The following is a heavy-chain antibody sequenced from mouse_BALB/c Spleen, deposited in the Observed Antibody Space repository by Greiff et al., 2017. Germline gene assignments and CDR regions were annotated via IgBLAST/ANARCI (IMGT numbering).Heavy chain of an antibody. V-gene: IGHV14-4*02. Sequence: VQLQQSGAELVRPGASVKLSCTASGFNIKDYYMHWVKQRPEQGLEWIGWIDPENGDTEYAPKFQGKATMTADTSSNTAYLQLSSLTSEDTAVYCCSAHYGYGAWFAYWGQGTLVTVSA. CDR2: IDPENGDT. CDR1: GFNIKDYY. CDR3: SAHYGYGAWFAY. D-gene: IGHD2-2*01. J-gene: IGHJ3*01.